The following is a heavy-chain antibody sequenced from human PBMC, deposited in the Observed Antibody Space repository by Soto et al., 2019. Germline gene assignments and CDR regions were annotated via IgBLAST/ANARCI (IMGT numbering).Heavy chain of an antibody. CDR1: GYTFTGYY. V-gene: IGHV1-2*02. Sequence: ASVKVLFRTSGYTFTGYYMHWVRQAPGQWLEWMGWINPNSGGTNYAQKFQGRVTMTRDTSSSKAYMELSRRRSDDTAVYYCARRNYGSRIPRGYDCWGHGTLVTVSS. CDR2: INPNSGGT. J-gene: IGHJ4*03. CDR3: ARRNYGSRIPRGYDC. D-gene: IGHD3-10*01.